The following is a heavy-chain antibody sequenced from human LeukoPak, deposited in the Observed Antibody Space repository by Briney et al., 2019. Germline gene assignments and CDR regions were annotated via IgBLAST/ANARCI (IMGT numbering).Heavy chain of an antibody. D-gene: IGHD6-19*01. CDR1: GGSISSGSYY. CDR3: ASVRRGWAVAGAHWYFDL. V-gene: IGHV4-61*02. Sequence: PSETLSLTCTVSGGSISSGSYYWSWIRQPAGKGLEWIGRIYTSGSTNYNPSLKSRVTISVDTSKNQFSLKLSSVTAADTAVYYCASVRRGWAVAGAHWYFDLWGRGTLVTVSS. CDR2: IYTSGST. J-gene: IGHJ2*01.